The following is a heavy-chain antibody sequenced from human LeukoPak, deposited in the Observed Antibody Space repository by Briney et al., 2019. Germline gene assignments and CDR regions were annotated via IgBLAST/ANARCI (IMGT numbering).Heavy chain of an antibody. CDR3: ARVLVVAAATPFDY. CDR1: GFTVSSNY. J-gene: IGHJ4*02. CDR2: IYSGGST. D-gene: IGHD2-15*01. V-gene: IGHV3-66*02. Sequence: PGGSLRLSCAASGFTVSSNYMSWVRQAPGKGLEWVSVIYSGGSTYYADSVKGRFTISRGNSKNTLYLQMNSLRAEDTAVYYCARVLVVAAATPFDYWGQGTLVTVSS.